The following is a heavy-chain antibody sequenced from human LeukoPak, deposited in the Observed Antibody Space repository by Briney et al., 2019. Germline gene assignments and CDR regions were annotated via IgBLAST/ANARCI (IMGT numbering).Heavy chain of an antibody. V-gene: IGHV4-59*01. CDR3: ARDTSGYRRGSFDY. CDR1: GGPTTSYY. Sequence: SETLSLTCTVSGGPTTSYYWSWTRQPPGKGLEWIGYIYYSGSTNYNPSLKSRVTISVGTSKNQFSLKLSSLTAADTAVYYCARDTSGYRRGSFDYWGQGTLVTVSS. D-gene: IGHD3-22*01. J-gene: IGHJ4*02. CDR2: IYYSGST.